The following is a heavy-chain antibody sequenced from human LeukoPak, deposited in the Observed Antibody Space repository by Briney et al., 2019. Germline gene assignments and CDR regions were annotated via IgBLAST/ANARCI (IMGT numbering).Heavy chain of an antibody. Sequence: PGGSLRLSCAASGFPFDDYGMSWLRQAPGQGLEWVSDITWSGGSTGYADSVKGRFTISRDSARDSLYLQMNSLRAEDTAFYYCARAFRYSTSSRTFDYWGQGTLVTVSS. CDR3: ARAFRYSTSSRTFDY. CDR1: GFPFDDYG. D-gene: IGHD6-6*01. V-gene: IGHV3-20*04. J-gene: IGHJ4*02. CDR2: ITWSGGST.